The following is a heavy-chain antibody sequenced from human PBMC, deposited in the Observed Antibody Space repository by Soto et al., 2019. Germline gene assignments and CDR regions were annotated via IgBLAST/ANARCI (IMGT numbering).Heavy chain of an antibody. CDR3: ARDRSSDSSGYYDY. D-gene: IGHD3-22*01. J-gene: IGHJ4*02. CDR1: GYTFTSYD. Sequence: GASVQVSCQASGYTFTSYDINWVRQATGQGLEWMGWMNPNSGNTGYAQKFQGRVTMTRNTSISTAYMELSSLRSEDTAVYYCARDRSSDSSGYYDYWGQGTLVTVSS. V-gene: IGHV1-8*01. CDR2: MNPNSGNT.